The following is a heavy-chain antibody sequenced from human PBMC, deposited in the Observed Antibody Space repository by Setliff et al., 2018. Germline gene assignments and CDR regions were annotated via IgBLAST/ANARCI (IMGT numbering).Heavy chain of an antibody. CDR2: INHSGST. CDR3: ARVGRFLEWSGSRAFDI. V-gene: IGHV4-34*01. CDR1: GGSFSGYY. J-gene: IGHJ3*02. D-gene: IGHD3-3*01. Sequence: SETLSLTCAVYGGSFSGYYWSWIRQPPGKGLEWIGEINHSGSTNYNPSLKSRVTISVDTSKNQFSLKLSSVTAADTAVYYCARVGRFLEWSGSRAFDIWGQGTMVTVS.